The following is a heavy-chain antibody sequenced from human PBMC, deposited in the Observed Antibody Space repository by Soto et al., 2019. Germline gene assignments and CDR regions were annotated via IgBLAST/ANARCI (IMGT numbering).Heavy chain of an antibody. CDR2: ISGSGGST. CDR3: AKAVRFLEWLLGPYGMDV. D-gene: IGHD3-3*01. V-gene: IGHV3-23*01. Sequence: PGGSLRLSCAASGFTFSSYAMSWVRQAPGKGLEWVSAISGSGGSTYYADSVKGRFTISRDNSKNTLYLQMNSLRAEDTAVYYCAKAVRFLEWLLGPYGMDVWGQGTTVTVSS. CDR1: GFTFSSYA. J-gene: IGHJ6*02.